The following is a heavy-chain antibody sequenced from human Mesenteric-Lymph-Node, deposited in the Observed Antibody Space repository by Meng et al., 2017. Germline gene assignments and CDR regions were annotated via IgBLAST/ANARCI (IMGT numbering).Heavy chain of an antibody. D-gene: IGHD7-27*01. CDR2: ISSSSSYI. CDR3: ARSSGFWYFDL. CDR1: GFTFSSYS. V-gene: IGHV3-21*01. J-gene: IGHJ2*01. Sequence: LKISCAASGFTFSSYSMNWVRQAPGKGLEWVSSISSSSSYIYYADSVKGRFTISRDNAKNSLYLQMNSLRAEDTAVYYCARSSGFWYFDLWGRGTLVTVSS.